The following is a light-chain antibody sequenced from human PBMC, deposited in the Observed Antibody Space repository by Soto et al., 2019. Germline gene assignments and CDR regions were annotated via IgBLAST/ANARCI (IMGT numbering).Light chain of an antibody. Sequence: QSVLNKPASVSGSPGQSIGISCTRSSSDVGFYNYISWYQQHPGKVPKLIIYEVTNRPSGVSNRFSGSKSGNTASLTISGLQAEDEADYYCCSYTTSSTRVFGTGTKVTVL. CDR2: EVT. CDR1: SSDVGFYNY. CDR3: CSYTTSSTRV. J-gene: IGLJ1*01. V-gene: IGLV2-14*01.